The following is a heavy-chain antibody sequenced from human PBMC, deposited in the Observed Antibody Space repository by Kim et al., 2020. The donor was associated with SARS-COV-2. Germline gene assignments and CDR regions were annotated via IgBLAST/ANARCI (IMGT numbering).Heavy chain of an antibody. V-gene: IGHV6-1*01. Sequence: SQTLSLTCAISGDSVSSNSAAWNWIRQSPSRGLEWLGRTYYRSKWYNDYAVSVKSRITINPDTSKNQFSLQLNSVTPEDTAVYYCARGGKYYDILTGYYRYHYYGMDVWGQGTTVTVSS. CDR3: ARGGKYYDILTGYYRYHYYGMDV. J-gene: IGHJ6*02. CDR2: TYYRSKWYN. D-gene: IGHD3-9*01. CDR1: GDSVSSNSAA.